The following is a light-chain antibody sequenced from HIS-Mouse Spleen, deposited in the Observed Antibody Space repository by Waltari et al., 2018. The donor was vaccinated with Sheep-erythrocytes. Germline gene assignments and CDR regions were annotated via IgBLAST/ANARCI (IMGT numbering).Light chain of an antibody. CDR2: DAS. CDR1: QGVSSY. Sequence: EIVLTQSPATLSLSPGERATLSCRASQGVSSYLAWYQQKPGQAPRPLIYDASNRATGIPDRFSGSGSGTDFTLTISSLEPEDFAVYYCQQRSNWPPTFGQGTKVEIK. V-gene: IGKV3-11*01. J-gene: IGKJ1*01. CDR3: QQRSNWPPT.